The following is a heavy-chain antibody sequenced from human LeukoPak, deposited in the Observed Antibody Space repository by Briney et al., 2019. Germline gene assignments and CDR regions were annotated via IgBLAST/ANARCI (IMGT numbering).Heavy chain of an antibody. J-gene: IGHJ4*02. D-gene: IGHD3-10*01. CDR2: VFKGGGT. Sequence: PSETLSLTCSVSGASINSHYWSWIRQSPGKGLEWIGYVFKGGGTNYNPSLRSRVTMSLDTSRDQFSLRLSSVTAADTAIYYCASRPASTAWYGVFDYWSQGTLVTVSS. V-gene: IGHV4-59*11. CDR3: ASRPASTAWYGVFDY. CDR1: GASINSHY.